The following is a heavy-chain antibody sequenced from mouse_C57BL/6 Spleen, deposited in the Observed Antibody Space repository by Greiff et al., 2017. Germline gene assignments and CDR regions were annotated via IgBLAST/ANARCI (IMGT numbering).Heavy chain of an antibody. CDR1: GYSFTGYY. J-gene: IGHJ4*01. D-gene: IGHD4-1*01. Sequence: VQLQQSGPELVKPGASVKISCKASGYSFTGYYMNWVKQSPEKSLEWIGEINPSTGGTTYNQKFKAKATLTVDKSSSTAYMQLKSLTSEDAAVYYCARWDLGAMDYWGQGTSVTVSS. CDR2: INPSTGGT. CDR3: ARWDLGAMDY. V-gene: IGHV1-42*01.